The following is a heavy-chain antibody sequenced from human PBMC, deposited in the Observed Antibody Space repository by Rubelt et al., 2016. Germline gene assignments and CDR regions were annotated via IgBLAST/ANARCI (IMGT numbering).Heavy chain of an antibody. CDR2: VIPILGIA. J-gene: IGHJ3*02. Sequence: GAEVKKPGSSVKVSCKASGGTFNNYAFTWIRQAPGQGIEWMGQVIPILGIAKYAQRVQDRVTVTADKTTKTSDMQVSSLRTEDTAVYYCLRGPREDVFDIWGQGTMVTVSS. CDR1: GGTFNNYA. CDR3: LRGPREDVFDI. V-gene: IGHV1-69*10.